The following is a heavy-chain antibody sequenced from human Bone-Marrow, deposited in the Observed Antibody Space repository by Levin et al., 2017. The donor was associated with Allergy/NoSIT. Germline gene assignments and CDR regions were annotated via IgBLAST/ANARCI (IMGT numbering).Heavy chain of an antibody. J-gene: IGHJ3*02. CDR2: ISSSSSTI. D-gene: IGHD6-6*01. CDR3: AREYSSSSGRAFDI. V-gene: IGHV3-48*01. Sequence: GESLKISCAASGFTFSSYSMNWVRQAPGKGLEWVSYISSSSSTIYYADSVKGRFTISRDNAKNSLYLQMNSLRAEDTAVYYCAREYSSSSGRAFDIWGQGTMVTVSS. CDR1: GFTFSSYS.